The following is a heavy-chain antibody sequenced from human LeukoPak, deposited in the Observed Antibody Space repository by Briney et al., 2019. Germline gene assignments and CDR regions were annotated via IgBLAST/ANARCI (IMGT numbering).Heavy chain of an antibody. CDR3: ASSFLNLGYCSGGSCPTLDY. D-gene: IGHD2-15*01. J-gene: IGHJ4*02. Sequence: SETLSLTCTVSGGSISSGDYYWSWIRQPPGKGLEWIGYIYYSGSTYYNPSLKSRVTISVDTFKNQFSLKLSSVTAADTAVYYCASSFLNLGYCSGGSCPTLDYWGQGTLVTVSS. CDR2: IYYSGST. CDR1: GGSISSGDYY. V-gene: IGHV4-30-4*01.